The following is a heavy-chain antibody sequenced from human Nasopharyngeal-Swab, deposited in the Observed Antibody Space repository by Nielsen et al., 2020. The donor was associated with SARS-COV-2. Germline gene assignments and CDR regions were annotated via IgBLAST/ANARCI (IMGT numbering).Heavy chain of an antibody. CDR2: ISSSGSTI. D-gene: IGHD3-10*01. CDR3: ARDEGARVLWFGELSTYYYYGMDV. V-gene: IGHV3-48*03. Sequence: WIRQPPGKGLEWVSYISSSGSTIYYADSVKGRFTISRDNAKNSLYLQMNGLRAEDTAVYYCARDEGARVLWFGELSTYYYYGMDVWGQGTTVTSP. J-gene: IGHJ6*02.